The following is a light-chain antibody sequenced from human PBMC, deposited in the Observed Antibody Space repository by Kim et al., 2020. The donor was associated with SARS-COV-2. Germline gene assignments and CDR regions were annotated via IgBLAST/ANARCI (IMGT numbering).Light chain of an antibody. Sequence: GDSVTITCRASQYVGSSLAWYQQTPGKAPKLLIYGASHLQTGVPPRFSASASGTDFTLTISSLQPEDFATYSCQQLHISPYSFGQGTKLEI. CDR2: GAS. V-gene: IGKV1-9*01. CDR3: QQLHISPYS. CDR1: QYVGSS. J-gene: IGKJ2*01.